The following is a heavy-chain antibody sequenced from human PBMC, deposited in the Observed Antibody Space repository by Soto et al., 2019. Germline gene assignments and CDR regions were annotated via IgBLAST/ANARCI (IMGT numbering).Heavy chain of an antibody. Sequence: QVQLVESGGGVVQPGRSLRLSCVASGFTFSSYIMHWVRQAPGKGLEWVAVISYDGNNKDYADSVKGRFTISRDNSKNTLYLQLSSLRAEDPAVYYCAGVDNYYVIGVWGQGTTVTVS. CDR2: ISYDGNNK. V-gene: IGHV3-30-3*01. J-gene: IGHJ6*02. CDR3: AGVDNYYVIGV. D-gene: IGHD3-22*01. CDR1: GFTFSSYI.